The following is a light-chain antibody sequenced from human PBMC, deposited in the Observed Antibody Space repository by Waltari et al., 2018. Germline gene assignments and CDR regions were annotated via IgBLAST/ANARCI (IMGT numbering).Light chain of an antibody. V-gene: IGLV2-23*02. CDR3: CSYAGSSTFYV. CDR2: EVT. CDR1: SSDVGHYSL. J-gene: IGLJ1*01. Sequence: QSALTQPASVSGSPGQSITISCTGTSSDVGHYSLVSWYQQHPGKAPKLIISEVTKWPSGVSNRFSGAKSGNTASLTISGLQAEDEADYYCCSYAGSSTFYVFGTGTKVTVL.